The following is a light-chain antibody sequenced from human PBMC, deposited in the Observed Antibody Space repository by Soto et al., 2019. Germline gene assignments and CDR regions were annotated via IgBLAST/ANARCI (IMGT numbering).Light chain of an antibody. J-gene: IGKJ4*01. CDR3: KQVDSFPLT. CDR1: QGISSW. V-gene: IGKV1-12*01. CDR2: AAS. Sequence: DIQMTQSPSSVSASVGDRVTITCRASQGISSWLAWYQQKPGKAPKLLIYAASSLESGVPSRFSGSGSGTVFPLTINSLHPKIFATYYCKQVDSFPLTLGGGTKVDIK.